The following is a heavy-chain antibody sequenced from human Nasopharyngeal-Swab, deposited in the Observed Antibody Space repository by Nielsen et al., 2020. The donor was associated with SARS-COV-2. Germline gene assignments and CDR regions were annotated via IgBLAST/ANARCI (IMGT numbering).Heavy chain of an antibody. CDR2: IYPGDSDT. D-gene: IGHD6-13*01. J-gene: IGHJ4*02. Sequence: VRQMPGKGLEWMGIIYPGDSDTRYSPSFQGQVTISADKSISTAYLQWSSLKASDTAREDWARGFPGELGIKATGSRFDYWGQKTLVTVSS. CDR3: ARGFPGELGIKATGSRFDY. V-gene: IGHV5-51*01.